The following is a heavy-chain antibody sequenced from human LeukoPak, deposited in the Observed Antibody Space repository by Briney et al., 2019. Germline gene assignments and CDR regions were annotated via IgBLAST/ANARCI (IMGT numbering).Heavy chain of an antibody. CDR3: ARVRVHGYCSSTSCYSILLNWNYEGWFDP. V-gene: IGHV4-34*01. Sequence: SETLSLTCAVYGGSFSGYYWSWIRQPPRKGREWMWEINHSGSTNYNPSLKSRVTISVDTSKNQFSLKLSSVTAADTAVYYCARVRVHGYCSSTSCYSILLNWNYEGWFDPWGQGILVTVSS. J-gene: IGHJ5*02. CDR2: INHSGST. D-gene: IGHD2-2*03. CDR1: GGSFSGYY.